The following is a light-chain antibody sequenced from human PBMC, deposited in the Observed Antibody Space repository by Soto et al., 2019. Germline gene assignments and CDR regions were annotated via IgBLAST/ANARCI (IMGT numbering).Light chain of an antibody. J-gene: IGKJ4*01. CDR2: KAS. CDR1: QSISSW. Sequence: DIQMTQSPSTLSASVGDRVTITCRASQSISSWLAWYQQKPGKAPKLLIYKASSLDSGVPSRFSGSGSGTEFTLTISSLQPDDFATYYCQQYNSDPLTFGGGTKGDIK. CDR3: QQYNSDPLT. V-gene: IGKV1-5*03.